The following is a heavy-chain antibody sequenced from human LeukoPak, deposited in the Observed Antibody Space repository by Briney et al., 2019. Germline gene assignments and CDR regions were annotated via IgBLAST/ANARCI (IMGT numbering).Heavy chain of an antibody. D-gene: IGHD1-26*01. V-gene: IGHV3-23*01. CDR3: AKDRGPVGATIFDY. CDR2: ISGSGGST. CDR1: GFTFSSYA. Sequence: GRSLRLSCAASGFTFSSYAMSWVRQAPGKGLEWVSAISGSGGSTYYADSVKGRFTISRDNSENTLYLQMNSLRAEDTAVYYCAKDRGPVGATIFDYWGQGTLVTVSS. J-gene: IGHJ4*02.